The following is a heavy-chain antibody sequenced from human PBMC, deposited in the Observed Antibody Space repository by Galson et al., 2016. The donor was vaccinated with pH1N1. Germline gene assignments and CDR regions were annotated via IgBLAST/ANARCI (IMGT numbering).Heavy chain of an antibody. D-gene: IGHD2-15*01. J-gene: IGHJ4*02. Sequence: SVKVSCKASGYTFTDYDINWVRQGTGQGLEWMGWMNPNNDNTGYAQKFQGRVTMTRNTSISTAYMEPSSLRSEDTAVYYCARGGYCSGGSCYDVFDYWGQGTLVTVS. CDR1: GYTFTDYD. CDR3: ARGGYCSGGSCYDVFDY. CDR2: MNPNNDNT. V-gene: IGHV1-8*01.